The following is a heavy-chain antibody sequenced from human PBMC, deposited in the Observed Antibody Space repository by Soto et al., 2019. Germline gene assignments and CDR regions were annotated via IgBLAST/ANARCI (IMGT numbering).Heavy chain of an antibody. D-gene: IGHD1-26*01. CDR2: LNIDGSVT. CDR3: ARDGIVGATSFDF. CDR1: GFPFTSYW. V-gene: IGHV3-74*01. Sequence: GGSLRLSCAASGFPFTSYWMHWVRQAPGKGPVWVSRLNIDGSVTNYADSVKGRFTISRDNAKNMLYLQMNSLRAEDTAVYYCARDGIVGATSFDFWGQGTLVTVSS. J-gene: IGHJ4*02.